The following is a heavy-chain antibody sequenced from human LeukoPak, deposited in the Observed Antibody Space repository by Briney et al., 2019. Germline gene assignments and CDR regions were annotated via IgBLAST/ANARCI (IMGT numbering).Heavy chain of an antibody. D-gene: IGHD5-24*01. CDR2: IIPIFGTA. CDR1: GGTFSSSA. Sequence: GASVKVSCKASGGTFSSSAVSLVRQAPGQGLEWMGGIIPIFGTANYAQKFQGRVTITADESTSTAYMELSSLRSEDTAVYYCARETEMATVWGQGTLVTVSS. J-gene: IGHJ4*02. CDR3: ARETEMATV. V-gene: IGHV1-69*13.